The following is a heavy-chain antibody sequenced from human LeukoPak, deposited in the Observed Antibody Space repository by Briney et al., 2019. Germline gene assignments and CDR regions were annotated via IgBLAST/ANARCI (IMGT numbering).Heavy chain of an antibody. V-gene: IGHV1-2*06. J-gene: IGHJ4*02. D-gene: IGHD3-16*02. CDR1: GYTLTGYY. CDR3: ARVGDYVWGSYRYTAIDY. CDR2: INPNIGGT. Sequence: ASVKVSCKASGYTLTGYYMHWVRQAPGPGLEWMGRINPNIGGTNYAQKLQGRVTMTRDTSISTAYMELSRLRSDDTAVYYCARVGDYVWGSYRYTAIDYWGQGTLVTVSS.